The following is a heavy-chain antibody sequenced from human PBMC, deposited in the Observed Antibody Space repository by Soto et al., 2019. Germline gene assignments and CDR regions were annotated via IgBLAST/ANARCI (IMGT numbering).Heavy chain of an antibody. CDR3: AGQYSSSSVEF. D-gene: IGHD6-6*01. CDR1: GLTFSYYY. J-gene: IGHJ4*02. CDR2: ISSGAITI. Sequence: GGSLRLSCAASGLTFSYYYMNWIRQSPGKGLEWVSYISSGAITIYYADSVKGRFTISRDNAKNSLYLQMNSLRAEDTAVYYCAGQYSSSSVEFWGQGTLVTVSS. V-gene: IGHV3-11*01.